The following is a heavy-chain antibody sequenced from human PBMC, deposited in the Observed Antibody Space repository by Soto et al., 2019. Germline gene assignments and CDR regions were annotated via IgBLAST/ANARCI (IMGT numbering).Heavy chain of an antibody. CDR2: IIPVFATT. CDR3: VRAPHNNRFKLFH. J-gene: IGHJ1*01. V-gene: IGHV1-69*01. D-gene: IGHD1-1*01. CDR1: GGTFSGTA. Sequence: QVQLVQSGPEMKKPGSSVKVSCKISGGTFSGTAINWVRQAPGQGHEWVGGIIPVFATTHYPQKFQGRVTITADDSTNTVYLELNRLRSDDTAVYHCVRAPHNNRFKLFHWGQGTRVTFSS.